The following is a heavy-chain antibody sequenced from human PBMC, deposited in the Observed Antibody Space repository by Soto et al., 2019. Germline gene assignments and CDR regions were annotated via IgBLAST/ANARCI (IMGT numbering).Heavy chain of an antibody. CDR2: INPSGGST. CDR3: ARDQEGSSSSGYYGMDV. V-gene: IGHV1-46*01. Sequence: GASVKVSCKASGYTFTSYYMHWVRQAPGQGLEWMGIINPSGGSTSYAQKFQGRVTMTRDTSTSTVYMELSSLRSEDTAVYYCARDQEGSSSSGYYGMDVWGQGTTVTSP. CDR1: GYTFTSYY. D-gene: IGHD6-6*01. J-gene: IGHJ6*02.